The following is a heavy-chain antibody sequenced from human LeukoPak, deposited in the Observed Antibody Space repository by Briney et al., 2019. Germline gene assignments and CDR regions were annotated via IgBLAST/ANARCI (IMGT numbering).Heavy chain of an antibody. Sequence: ASVKVSCKASGSTFSSYTITWVRQAPGQGLEWMGGIIPIFGTSNYAQKLQGRVTMTTDTSTSTAYMELRSLRSDDTAVYYCARAGLPYGSGSYYDYWGQGTLVTVSS. D-gene: IGHD3-10*01. J-gene: IGHJ4*02. CDR1: GSTFSSYT. CDR2: IIPIFGTS. V-gene: IGHV1-69*05. CDR3: ARAGLPYGSGSYYDY.